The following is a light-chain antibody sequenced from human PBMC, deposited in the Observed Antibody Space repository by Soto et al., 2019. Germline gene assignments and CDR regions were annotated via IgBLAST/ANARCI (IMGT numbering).Light chain of an antibody. V-gene: IGKV1-5*03. J-gene: IGKJ1*01. CDR3: QHYKDYSWT. Sequence: DNHLNQSPSTLSASVRNRVTITCRASQSVSLEDAWYQQKPGKAPNLLLYKTSSLEPGVPSRFSGSGSGTDFTLTISSLPPDDFATYHCQHYKDYSWTFGQGTKVEVK. CDR1: QSVSLE. CDR2: KTS.